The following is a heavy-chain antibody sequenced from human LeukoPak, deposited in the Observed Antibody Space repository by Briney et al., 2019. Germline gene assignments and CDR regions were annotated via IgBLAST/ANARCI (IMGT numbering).Heavy chain of an antibody. Sequence: SGGAPRPSLSAPWFTFFSYALSWVRPAPGKGAGWVFAISGSGGSTYYADSVKGRFTISRDNSKNTLYLQMNSLRAEDTAVYYCAKDSPLAVAGPHYNWFDPWGQGTLVTVSS. CDR3: AKDSPLAVAGPHYNWFDP. J-gene: IGHJ5*02. CDR2: ISGSGGST. D-gene: IGHD6-19*01. CDR1: WFTFFSYA. V-gene: IGHV3-23*01.